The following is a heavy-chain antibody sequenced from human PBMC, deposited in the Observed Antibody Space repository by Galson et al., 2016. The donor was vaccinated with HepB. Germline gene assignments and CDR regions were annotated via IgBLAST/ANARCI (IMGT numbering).Heavy chain of an antibody. CDR1: GVSISSYY. Sequence: SETLSLTCAVSGVSISSYYWSWIRQPPGKGLEWIGYIYYNGHTNYNSSLKSRVTISLDTSRNQFSLGLTSVTAADTAVYYCARGPYYLHPWGQGTLVTVSS. CDR3: ARGPYYLHP. V-gene: IGHV4-59*12. J-gene: IGHJ5*02. D-gene: IGHD3-10*01. CDR2: IYYNGHT.